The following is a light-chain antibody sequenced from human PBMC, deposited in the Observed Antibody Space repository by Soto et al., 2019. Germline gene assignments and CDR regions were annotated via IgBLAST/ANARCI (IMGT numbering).Light chain of an antibody. Sequence: QSVLTQPASVSGSPGQSITISCTGTSSDVGSYNLVSWYQQHPGKAPKLMIYEGSKRPSGVSNRFSGSKSGNTASLTISGLQAEDEADYYCCSYAGSYNYVFGTGTTLTVL. V-gene: IGLV2-23*01. CDR2: EGS. CDR3: CSYAGSYNYV. CDR1: SSDVGSYNL. J-gene: IGLJ1*01.